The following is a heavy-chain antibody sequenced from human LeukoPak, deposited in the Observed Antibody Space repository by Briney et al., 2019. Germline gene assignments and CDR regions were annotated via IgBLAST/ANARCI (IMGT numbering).Heavy chain of an antibody. V-gene: IGHV3-30*03. CDR1: GFTFSSYG. D-gene: IGHD2-21*02. CDR2: ISYDGSNK. J-gene: IGHJ3*02. CDR3: ATDRDPLAFEI. Sequence: QPGRSLRLSCAASGFTFSSYGMHWVRQAPGKGLEWVAVISYDGSNKYYADSVKGRFTISRDNSKNTLYLQMNSLRAEDTAVYYCATDRDPLAFEIWGQGTMVTVSS.